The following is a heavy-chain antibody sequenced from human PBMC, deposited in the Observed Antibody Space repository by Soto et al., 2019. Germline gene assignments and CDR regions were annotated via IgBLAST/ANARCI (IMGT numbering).Heavy chain of an antibody. CDR2: IRSKAYGGTT. CDR3: TGEKYAHDAFDI. Sequence: GGSLRLSWTASGLTFGDYAMSWFRQAPGKGLEWVGFIRSKAYGGTTEYAESVKGRFTISRDDSKSIAYLQMNSLKTEDTAVYYCTGEKYAHDAFDIWGQGTMLTISS. V-gene: IGHV3-49*03. CDR1: GLTFGDYA. J-gene: IGHJ3*02.